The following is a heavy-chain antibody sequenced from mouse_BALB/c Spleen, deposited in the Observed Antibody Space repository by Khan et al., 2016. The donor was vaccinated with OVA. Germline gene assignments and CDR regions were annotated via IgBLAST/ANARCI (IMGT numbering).Heavy chain of an antibody. CDR3: ASENYDGRSCYAMDY. J-gene: IGHJ4*01. V-gene: IGHV1S41*01. Sequence: DLVKPGASVKLSCKASGYTFTSYWINWIKQRPGQGLEWIGRIGPGSSNAYYNDMFKGKATLTVDTSSNTAYIQLSSLSSEDSAVYFCASENYDGRSCYAMDYWGQGTSVTVSA. CDR1: GYTFTSYW. CDR2: IGPGSSNA. D-gene: IGHD1-1*01.